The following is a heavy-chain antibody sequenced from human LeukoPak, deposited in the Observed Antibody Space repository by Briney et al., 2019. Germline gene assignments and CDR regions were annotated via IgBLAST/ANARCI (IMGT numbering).Heavy chain of an antibody. V-gene: IGHV1-24*01. D-gene: IGHD2-2*01. CDR2: FDPEDGET. CDR1: GYTLTELS. Sequence: PGASVKVSCKVSGYTLTELSMHWVRQAPGRGLEWMGGFDPEDGETIYAQKFQGRVTMTEDTSTDTVYMELSSLRSEDTAVYYCATASLPLVVVPADAFDIWGPGTMVTVSS. J-gene: IGHJ3*02. CDR3: ATASLPLVVVPADAFDI.